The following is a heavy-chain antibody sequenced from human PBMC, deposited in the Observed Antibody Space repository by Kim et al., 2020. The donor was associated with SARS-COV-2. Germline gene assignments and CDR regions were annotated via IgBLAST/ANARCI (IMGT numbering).Heavy chain of an antibody. J-gene: IGHJ6*02. CDR1: GFTFSSYS. CDR2: ISSSSSTI. V-gene: IGHV3-48*04. Sequence: GGSLRLSCAASGFTFSSYSMNWVRQAPGKGLEWFSYISSSSSTIYYADSVKGRFTISRDNAKNSLYLQMNSLRAEDTAVYYCATTINPRIHYYYYGMDVWGQGTTVTVSS. D-gene: IGHD2-15*01. CDR3: ATTINPRIHYYYYGMDV.